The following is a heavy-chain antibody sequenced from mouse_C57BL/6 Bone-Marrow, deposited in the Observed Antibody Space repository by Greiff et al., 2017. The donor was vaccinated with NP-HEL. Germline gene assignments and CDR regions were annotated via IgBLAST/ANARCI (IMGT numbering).Heavy chain of an antibody. CDR2: INSDGGST. J-gene: IGHJ4*01. CDR1: EYEFPSHD. V-gene: IGHV5-2*01. D-gene: IGHD1-1*01. CDR3: ARQWADYGSSYDYYAMDY. Sequence: EVMLVESGGGLVQPGESLKLSCESNEYEFPSHDMSWVRKTPEKRLELVAAINSDGGSTYYPDTMERRFILSRDNTKKTLYLQMSSLRSEDTALYYCARQWADYGSSYDYYAMDYWGQGTSVTVSS.